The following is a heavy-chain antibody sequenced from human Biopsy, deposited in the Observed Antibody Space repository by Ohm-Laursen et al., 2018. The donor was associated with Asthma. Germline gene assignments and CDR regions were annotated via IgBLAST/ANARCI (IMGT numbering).Heavy chain of an antibody. CDR3: AKDVFPGWELRRGPDY. V-gene: IGHV3-30*18. J-gene: IGHJ4*03. CDR2: ISFDGSNK. D-gene: IGHD1-26*01. Sequence: SLRLSCAASGFTFSNYGMHWVRQAPGKGLDWVAVISFDGSNKNYTDSVKGRFTISRDNSRNTLHLQMNSLRAEDTAVYYCAKDVFPGWELRRGPDYWGQGTPVAVSS. CDR1: GFTFSNYG.